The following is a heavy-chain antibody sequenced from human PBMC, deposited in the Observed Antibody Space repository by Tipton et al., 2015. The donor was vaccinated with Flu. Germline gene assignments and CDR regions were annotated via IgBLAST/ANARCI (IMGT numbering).Heavy chain of an antibody. CDR2: IYPSGTT. V-gene: IGHV4-39*01. D-gene: IGHD3-10*02. J-gene: IGHJ4*02. CDR1: SGSIRSTNYF. CDR3: ARLSYYDVDLKNFYFDY. Sequence: VKPSETLSLTCTVSSGSIRSTNYFCAWIRQPPGKRLELIGSIYPSGTTYYNPSLKSRVTISVDTSKSQFSRKLRSVTAADTAVYYCARLSYYDVDLKNFYFDYWGQGALVTVSS.